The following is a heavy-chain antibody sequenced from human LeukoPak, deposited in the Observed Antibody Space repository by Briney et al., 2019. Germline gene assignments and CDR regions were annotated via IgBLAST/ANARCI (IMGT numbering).Heavy chain of an antibody. D-gene: IGHD3-16*01. V-gene: IGHV3-53*01. CDR1: GFTFSSYW. Sequence: GGSLRLSCAASGFTFSSYWMHWVRQAPGKGLEWVSVIYGGGNTYYADSVKGRFTISRDNSKNTLYLQMNSLRAEDTAVYYCARGKEGVDYWGQGTLVTVSS. CDR3: ARGKEGVDY. CDR2: IYGGGNT. J-gene: IGHJ4*02.